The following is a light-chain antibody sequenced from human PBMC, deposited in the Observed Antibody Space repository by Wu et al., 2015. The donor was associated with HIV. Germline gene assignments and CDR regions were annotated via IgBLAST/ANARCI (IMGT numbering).Light chain of an antibody. V-gene: IGKV3-20*01. CDR2: GAS. CDR1: QNIDTGN. Sequence: EFVLTQSPDTLSLSPGERATLSCRASQNIDTGNLAWYQQKPGQAPRLLIFGASSRATGIPDRFGGSGSGTDFTLTISRLEPEDFAVYYCQQYGSSQWTFGQGTKVEIK. CDR3: QQYGSSQWT. J-gene: IGKJ1*01.